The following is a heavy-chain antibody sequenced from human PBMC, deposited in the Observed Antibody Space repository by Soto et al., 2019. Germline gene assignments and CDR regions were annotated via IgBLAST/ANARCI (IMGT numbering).Heavy chain of an antibody. V-gene: IGHV1-2*02. Sequence: ASVKVSCKASGYSFTGHYMQWVRQAPGQGLEWMGWIDPKSGGTKYAQKFQGRVTMTTDTSINTAYMYLSGLTSDDTAVYYCARDYDKSGYDYFDPWGQGTLVTVSS. CDR1: GYSFTGHY. J-gene: IGHJ5*02. D-gene: IGHD3-22*01. CDR2: IDPKSGGT. CDR3: ARDYDKSGYDYFDP.